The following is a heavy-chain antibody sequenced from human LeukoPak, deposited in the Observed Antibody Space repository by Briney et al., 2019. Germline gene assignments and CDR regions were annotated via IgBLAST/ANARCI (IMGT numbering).Heavy chain of an antibody. J-gene: IGHJ4*02. CDR3: TSGSYFY. Sequence: SETLSLTCAVSGYSISSSNYWGWIRQPPGKGLEWIGHIYYSGSIYYNPSLKSRVTISVDTSKNQFSLKLSSVTAADTAVYYCTSGSYFYWGQGTLVTVSS. CDR2: IYYSGSI. CDR1: GYSISSSNY. V-gene: IGHV4-28*05. D-gene: IGHD1-26*01.